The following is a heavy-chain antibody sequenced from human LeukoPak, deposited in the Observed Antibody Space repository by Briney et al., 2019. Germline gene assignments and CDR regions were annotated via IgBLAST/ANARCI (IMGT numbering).Heavy chain of an antibody. J-gene: IGHJ4*02. CDR1: GFTSSRWS. V-gene: IGHV3-21*01. Sequence: GGSLRLSCAASGFTSSRWSMNGVRQAPGKGLEWVSSISSSSSYRYYADSVKGRFTISRDNAKNSLRLQMNSLRAEDTAVYYCASGRYYYDSSGYYSFDYWGQGTLVTVSS. D-gene: IGHD3-22*01. CDR2: ISSSSSYR. CDR3: ASGRYYYDSSGYYSFDY.